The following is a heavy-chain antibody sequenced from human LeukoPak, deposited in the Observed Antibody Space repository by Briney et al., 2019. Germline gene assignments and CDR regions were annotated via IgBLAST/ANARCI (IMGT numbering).Heavy chain of an antibody. V-gene: IGHV3-21*01. J-gene: IGHJ4*02. D-gene: IGHD4-17*01. Sequence: PGGSLRLSCAASGFTFTSYTMNWVRQAPGKGLEWVSSVGSGGNYIYYADSMKGRFTISRDNAKDSLFLQMNSLRAEDTAVYYCATDGDYVIQDYWGQGTLVTVSS. CDR3: ATDGDYVIQDY. CDR1: GFTFTSYT. CDR2: VGSGGNYI.